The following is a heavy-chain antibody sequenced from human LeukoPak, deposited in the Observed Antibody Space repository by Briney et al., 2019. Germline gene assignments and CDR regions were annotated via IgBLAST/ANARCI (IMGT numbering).Heavy chain of an antibody. D-gene: IGHD6-19*01. CDR3: ARDGVAGGFDY. Sequence: GGSLRLSCAASGFTFGRHWMSWVRQAPGKGLEWVAHMDQGGSETTNVDSVKGRFTISRDDAKNLVFLQMNSLRVEDTAVYYCARDGVAGGFDYWGQGILVTVSS. CDR1: GFTFGRHW. CDR2: MDQGGSET. J-gene: IGHJ4*02. V-gene: IGHV3-7*01.